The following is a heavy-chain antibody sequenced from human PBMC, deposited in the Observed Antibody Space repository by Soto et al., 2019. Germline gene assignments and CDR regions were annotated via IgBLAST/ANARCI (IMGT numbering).Heavy chain of an antibody. CDR3: AREYGNYDNSGSYAY. CDR2: VNPSGGST. D-gene: IGHD3-22*01. CDR1: GYTFTSYY. Sequence: ASVKVSCKASGYTFTSYYMHWVRQAPGQGLEWMGIVNPSGGSTNYAQKFQGRVTMTRDTSTSTVYMELSSLRSEDMAVYYCAREYGNYDNSGSYAYWGQGTLDTVSS. J-gene: IGHJ4*02. V-gene: IGHV1-46*01.